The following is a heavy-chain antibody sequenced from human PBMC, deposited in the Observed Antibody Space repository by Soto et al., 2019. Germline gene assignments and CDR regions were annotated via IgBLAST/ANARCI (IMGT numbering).Heavy chain of an antibody. V-gene: IGHV1-69-2*01. CDR1: GYTFTDYY. CDR2: VDLEDGET. CDR3: ASSGSYNQPYKLNY. Sequence: GASVKVSCKVSGYTFTDYYMHWVRQAPGKGLEWMGLVDLEDGETMYAEKFQGRVTITADTSTDTAYMDLSSLRSEDTAVYYCASSGSYNQPYKLNYWGQGTLVTVS. D-gene: IGHD1-26*01. J-gene: IGHJ4*02.